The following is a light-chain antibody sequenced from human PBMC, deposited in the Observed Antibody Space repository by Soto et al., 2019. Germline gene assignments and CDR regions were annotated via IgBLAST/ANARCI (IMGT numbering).Light chain of an antibody. CDR3: QQYGFSPT. CDR1: QSVSSN. CDR2: GTS. J-gene: IGKJ1*01. V-gene: IGKV3D-15*01. Sequence: EIVMTQSPATLSVSPGDRATLYCRASQSVSSNLARYQQTPGQAPRLLIYGTSTRATGTPDRFSGSGSGTEFTLTISRLEPEDVGVYYCQQYGFSPTFGQGTKVDIK.